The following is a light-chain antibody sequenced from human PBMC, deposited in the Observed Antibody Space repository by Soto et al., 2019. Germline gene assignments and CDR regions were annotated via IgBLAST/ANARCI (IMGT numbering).Light chain of an antibody. CDR3: QSYDSRLTLRV. Sequence: QAVVTQPPSVSGAPGQRVTISCTGSSSNIGAGYDVHWYQQLPGTAPKLLIYGNSNRPSGVPDRISGSKSGTSASLAITGLQAEDEADYYCQSYDSRLTLRVFGTGTKLTVL. J-gene: IGLJ1*01. CDR2: GNS. CDR1: SSNIGAGYD. V-gene: IGLV1-40*01.